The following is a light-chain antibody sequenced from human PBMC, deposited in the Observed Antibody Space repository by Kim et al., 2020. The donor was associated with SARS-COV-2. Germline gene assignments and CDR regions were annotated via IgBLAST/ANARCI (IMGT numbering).Light chain of an antibody. CDR2: DDF. CDR3: GTWDSSLSDVV. Sequence: GQTVSISCSGTTSNIGNKYVSWYQQLPGTAPQLLIFDDFKRPSGIPDRFSGSKSGTSATLAITGLQTGDEATYHCGTWDSSLSDVVFGGGTQLTVL. J-gene: IGLJ2*01. CDR1: TSNIGNKY. V-gene: IGLV1-51*01.